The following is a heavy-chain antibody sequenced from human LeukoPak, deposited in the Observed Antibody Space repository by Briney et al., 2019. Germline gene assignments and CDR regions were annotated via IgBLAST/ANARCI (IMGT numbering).Heavy chain of an antibody. CDR1: GGSFSGYY. V-gene: IGHV4-34*01. CDR3: ARGVFRGMDV. J-gene: IGHJ6*02. Sequence: SETLSLTCAVYGGSFSGYYWSWIRQPPGKGLEWIGEINHSGSTNYNPSLKSRVTISVDTSKNQFSLKLSSVTAADTAAYYCARGVFRGMDVWGQGTTVTVSS. CDR2: INHSGST.